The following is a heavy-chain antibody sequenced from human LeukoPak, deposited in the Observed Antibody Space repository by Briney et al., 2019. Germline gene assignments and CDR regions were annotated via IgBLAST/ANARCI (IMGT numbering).Heavy chain of an antibody. Sequence: GGSLRLSCAASGFTFSYYWMSWVRQAPGKGLEWVAHINQDESQEYSVDSVKGRFTISRDNAKNSLYLQMDSLRAEDTAVYYCARWYTSGWTDYFDYWGQGTLVTVPS. D-gene: IGHD6-19*01. CDR1: GFTFSYYW. CDR2: INQDESQE. J-gene: IGHJ4*02. CDR3: ARWYTSGWTDYFDY. V-gene: IGHV3-7*01.